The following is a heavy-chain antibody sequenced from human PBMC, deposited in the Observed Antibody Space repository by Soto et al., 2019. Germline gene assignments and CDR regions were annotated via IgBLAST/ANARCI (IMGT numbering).Heavy chain of an antibody. J-gene: IGHJ4*02. Sequence: QVQLQESGPGLVEPSQTLSLTCTVSGDSISNGYYTWSWIRQPPGKDLEWIGPIYNTVNTYRNPSLKSRVTISADTSKNHFSLKLSSVTASESAVYYCARGPSGDTVDYWGQGTLVSVSS. CDR3: ARGPSGDTVDY. V-gene: IGHV4-30-4*01. CDR2: IYNTVNT. CDR1: GDSISNGYYT. D-gene: IGHD3-10*01.